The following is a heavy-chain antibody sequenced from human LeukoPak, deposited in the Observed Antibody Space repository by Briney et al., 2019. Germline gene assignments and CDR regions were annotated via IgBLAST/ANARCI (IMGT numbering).Heavy chain of an antibody. CDR2: MNPNSGNT. CDR1: GYTFTSYD. J-gene: IGHJ3*02. V-gene: IGHV1-8*01. D-gene: IGHD6-13*01. CDR3: ARASGLGWGIAFDI. Sequence: ASVKVSCKASGYTFTSYDINWVRQATGQGLEWMGWMNPNSGNTGYAQKFQGRVTMTRNTSISTAYMELSSLRSEDTAVYYCARASGLGWGIAFDIWGQGTMVTVSS.